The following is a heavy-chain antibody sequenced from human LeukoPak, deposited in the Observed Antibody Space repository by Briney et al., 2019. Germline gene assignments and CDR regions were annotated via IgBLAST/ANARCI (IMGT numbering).Heavy chain of an antibody. Sequence: GGSLRLSCAASGFTFSSYWMHWVRQAPGKGLVWVSRINTDGSSTSYADSVKGRFTISRDNAKNTLYLQMNSLRAEDTAVYYCARGGDIVVVPAAIHFDYWGQGTLVTVSS. V-gene: IGHV3-74*01. CDR2: INTDGSST. CDR3: ARGGDIVVVPAAIHFDY. CDR1: GFTFSSYW. D-gene: IGHD2-2*01. J-gene: IGHJ4*02.